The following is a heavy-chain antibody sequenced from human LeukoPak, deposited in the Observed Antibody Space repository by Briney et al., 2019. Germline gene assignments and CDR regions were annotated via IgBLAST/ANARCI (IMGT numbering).Heavy chain of an antibody. CDR1: GFTFSSYW. D-gene: IGHD4-17*01. CDR3: AKGGATVIDY. J-gene: IGHJ4*02. CDR2: INSDGIST. Sequence: PGGSLRLSCAASGFTFSSYWMHWVRQAPGKGLVWVSRINSDGISTSYADSVKGRFTISRDNAKNTLYLQMNSLRADDTAVYYCAKGGATVIDYWGQGTLVTSPQ. V-gene: IGHV3-74*01.